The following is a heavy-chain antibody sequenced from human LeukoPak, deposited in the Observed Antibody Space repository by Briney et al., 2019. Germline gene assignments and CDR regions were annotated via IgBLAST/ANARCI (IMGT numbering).Heavy chain of an antibody. V-gene: IGHV4-39*07. CDR3: ARAFSRRYYYDSSGYPYYFDY. J-gene: IGHJ4*02. CDR2: IYYSGST. Sequence: SDTLSLTCTVSGGSISSSSYYWGWIRQPPGKGLEWIGSIYYSGSTYYNPSLKSRVTISVDTSKNQFSLKLSSVTAADTAVYYCARAFSRRYYYDSSGYPYYFDYWGQGTLVTVSS. D-gene: IGHD3-22*01. CDR1: GGSISSSSYY.